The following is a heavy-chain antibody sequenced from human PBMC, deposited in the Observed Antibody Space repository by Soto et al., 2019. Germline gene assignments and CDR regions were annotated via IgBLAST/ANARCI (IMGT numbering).Heavy chain of an antibody. CDR2: IYPGDSDI. J-gene: IGHJ4*02. CDR1: GYSFSNYW. V-gene: IGHV5-51*01. Sequence: GESLKISCKVSGYSFSNYWIGWLRQMPGNGLEWMGIIYPGDSDIRYSPSFQGQVTISADKSISTAYLQWSSLKASDTAMYYCARLGMGGNDGLDYWGQGTLVTVSS. CDR3: ARLGMGGNDGLDY. D-gene: IGHD1-1*01.